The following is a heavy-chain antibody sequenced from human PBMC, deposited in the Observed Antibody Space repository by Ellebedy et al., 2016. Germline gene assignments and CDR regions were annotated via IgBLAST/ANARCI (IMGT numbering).Heavy chain of an antibody. D-gene: IGHD3-9*01. CDR2: IYYSGST. CDR3: ARDRYEGIVYYYYGMDV. Sequence: SETLSLTXTVSGGSISSSSYYWGWIRQPPGKGLEWIGSIYYSGSTYYNPSLKSRVTISVDTSKNQFSLKLSSVTAADTAVYYCARDRYEGIVYYYYGMDVWGQGTTVTVSS. J-gene: IGHJ6*02. V-gene: IGHV4-39*02. CDR1: GGSISSSSYY.